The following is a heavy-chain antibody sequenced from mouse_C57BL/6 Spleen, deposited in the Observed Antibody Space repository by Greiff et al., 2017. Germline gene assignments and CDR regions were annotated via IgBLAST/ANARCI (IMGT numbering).Heavy chain of an antibody. Sequence: QVQLKQPGAELVMPGASVKLSCKASGYTFTSYWMHWVKQRPGQGLEWIGEIDPSDSYTNYHQKFKGKSTLTVDQASSTAYMQLSSLTSEDSAGYYWARGASTTGSSPNWYFDVWGTGTTVTVSS. V-gene: IGHV1-69*01. D-gene: IGHD1-1*01. CDR2: IDPSDSYT. CDR1: GYTFTSYW. CDR3: ARGASTTGSSPNWYFDV. J-gene: IGHJ1*03.